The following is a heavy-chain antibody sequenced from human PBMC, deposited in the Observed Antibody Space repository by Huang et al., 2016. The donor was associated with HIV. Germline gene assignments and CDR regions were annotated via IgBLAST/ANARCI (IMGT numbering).Heavy chain of an antibody. CDR2: INLDGRER. V-gene: IGHV3-7*01. J-gene: IGHJ4*02. Sequence: EVHLVESGGGLVRPGRSLRLSCGASGFTFRRYGMNWVRQAPGRGVELVANINLDGRERFYVDSVRGRFTISRDNANKSVSLQLNSLKAEDTGVYYCARGFQAKPGDYWGQGTLVTVSS. CDR1: GFTFRRYG. CDR3: ARGFQAKPGDY.